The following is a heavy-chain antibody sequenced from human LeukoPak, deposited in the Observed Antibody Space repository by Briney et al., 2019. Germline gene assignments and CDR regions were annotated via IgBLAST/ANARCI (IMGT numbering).Heavy chain of an antibody. CDR2: ISSNGGTT. CDR1: GFTFSSYA. Sequence: PGGSLRLSCAASGFTFSSYAMSWVRQAPGKGLEYVSAISSNGGTTYYANSVKGRFTISRDNSRDTLSLHMGSLRAEDMAMYYCARGRQWLLPDYWGQGTLVTVSS. V-gene: IGHV3-64*01. D-gene: IGHD6-19*01. CDR3: ARGRQWLLPDY. J-gene: IGHJ4*02.